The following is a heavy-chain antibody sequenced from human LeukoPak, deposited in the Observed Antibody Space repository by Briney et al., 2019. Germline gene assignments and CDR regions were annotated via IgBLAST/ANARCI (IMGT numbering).Heavy chain of an antibody. D-gene: IGHD1-26*01. J-gene: IGHJ5*02. Sequence: ASVKVSCKASGYTFTGYYMHWVRQAPGQGLEWMGWINPNSGGTNYAQKFQGRVTMTRDTSISTAYMELSRLRSDDTAEYYCAASGSYYENWFDPWGQGTLVTVSS. CDR1: GYTFTGYY. CDR2: INPNSGGT. CDR3: AASGSYYENWFDP. V-gene: IGHV1-2*02.